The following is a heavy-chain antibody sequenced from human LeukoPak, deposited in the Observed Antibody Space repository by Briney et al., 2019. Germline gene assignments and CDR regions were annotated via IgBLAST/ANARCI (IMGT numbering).Heavy chain of an antibody. CDR1: GFTFSSYS. CDR3: ARAGYCSSTSCSEDHFDY. J-gene: IGHJ4*02. CDR2: ISSSSSYI. V-gene: IGHV3-21*01. D-gene: IGHD2-2*01. Sequence: GGSLRLSCAASGFTFSSYSMNWVRHAPGKGLEWVSSISSSSSYIYYADSVKGRFTISRDNAKNSLYLQMNSLRAEDTAVYYCARAGYCSSTSCSEDHFDYWGQGTLVTVSS.